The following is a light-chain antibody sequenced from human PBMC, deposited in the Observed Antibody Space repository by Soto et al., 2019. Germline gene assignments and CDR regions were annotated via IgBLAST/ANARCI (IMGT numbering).Light chain of an antibody. V-gene: IGLV2-14*02. J-gene: IGLJ3*02. Sequence: QSVLTQPASVSGSPGQSITISCTGTSSDVGGYDLVSWYQQHPGKAPKLMIYEVNNRPSGVSNRFSGSKSGNTASLTISGLQAEDEADYSCTSYTTRRLWVFGGGTKLTVL. CDR2: EVN. CDR1: SSDVGGYDL. CDR3: TSYTTRRLWV.